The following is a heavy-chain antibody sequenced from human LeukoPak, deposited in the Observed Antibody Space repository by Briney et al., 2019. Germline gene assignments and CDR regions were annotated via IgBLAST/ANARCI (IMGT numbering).Heavy chain of an antibody. D-gene: IGHD3-10*01. CDR1: GGSFSGHY. V-gene: IGHV4-34*01. CDR3: ARRGTMVRGVISGDAFDI. J-gene: IGHJ3*02. CDR2: NNDSGST. Sequence: SETLSLTCGVYGGSFSGHYWTWIRQPPGKGLEWIGENNDSGSTNYNPSLKSRVTISVDTSKNQFSLKLSSVTAADTAVYYCARRGTMVRGVISGDAFDIWGQGTMVTVSS.